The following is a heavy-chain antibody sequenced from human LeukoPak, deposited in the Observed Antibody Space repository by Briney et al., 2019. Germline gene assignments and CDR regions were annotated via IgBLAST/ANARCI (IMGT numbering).Heavy chain of an antibody. J-gene: IGHJ4*02. Sequence: SETLSLTCTVSGGSISSSSYYWGWIRQAPGKGLEWIGSIYYSGSTYYNPSLKSRVTISVDTSKNQFSLKLSSVTAADTAVYYCARLTVVTSYYFDYWGQGTLVTVSS. CDR2: IYYSGST. CDR3: ARLTVVTSYYFDY. CDR1: GGSISSSSYY. V-gene: IGHV4-39*01. D-gene: IGHD4-23*01.